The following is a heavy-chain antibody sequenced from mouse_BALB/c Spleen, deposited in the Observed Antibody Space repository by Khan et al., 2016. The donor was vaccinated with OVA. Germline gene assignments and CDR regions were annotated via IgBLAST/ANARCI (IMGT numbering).Heavy chain of an antibody. CDR2: MWNDGST. V-gene: IGHV2-6-1*01. D-gene: IGHD2-4*01. J-gene: IGHJ4*01. CDR1: GFSLTNYG. Sequence: VQLQESGPGLVAPSQSLSLTCTISGFSLTNYGVHWVRQPPGQGLEWLVLMWNDGSTTYNSALKSRLTISKDNSKSQVFLKMNSLQTDDTAMYFCARQPYYHYNIMDYWGQGTSATVSS. CDR3: ARQPYYHYNIMDY.